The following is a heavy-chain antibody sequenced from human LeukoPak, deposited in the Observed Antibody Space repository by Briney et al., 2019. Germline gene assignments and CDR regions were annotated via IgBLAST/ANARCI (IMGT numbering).Heavy chain of an antibody. V-gene: IGHV3-30-3*01. D-gene: IGHD3-22*01. J-gene: IGHJ4*02. CDR3: ARALIVVANFDY. CDR1: GFTFSSYA. CDR2: ISYDGSNK. Sequence: GGSLRLSCAASGFTFSSYAMHWVRQAPGKGLEWVAVISYDGSNKYYADSVKGRFTISRDNSKNTLYLQMNSLRAEDTAVYYCARALIVVANFDYWGQGTLVTVPS.